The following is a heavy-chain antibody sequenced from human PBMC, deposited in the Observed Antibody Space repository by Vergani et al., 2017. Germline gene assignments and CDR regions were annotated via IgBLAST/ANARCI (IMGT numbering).Heavy chain of an antibody. J-gene: IGHJ6*03. Sequence: QVQLVQSGAEVKKPGSSVKVSCKASGGTFSSYAISWVRQAPGQGLEWMGGIIPIFGTANYAQKFQGRVTITADESPSTDYMELSSLRSEDTAVYYCARDTVGATDYYYYYYMDVWGKGTTVTVSS. CDR1: GGTFSSYA. CDR2: IIPIFGTA. D-gene: IGHD1-26*01. CDR3: ARDTVGATDYYYYYYMDV. V-gene: IGHV1-69*01.